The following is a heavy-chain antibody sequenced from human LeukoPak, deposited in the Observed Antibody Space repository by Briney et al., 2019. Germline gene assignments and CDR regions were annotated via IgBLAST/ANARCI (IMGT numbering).Heavy chain of an antibody. CDR2: IYRDGST. J-gene: IGHJ3*01. Sequence: KPSETLSLTCAVSGGFISSGNWWSWVRQPPGKGLEWIGEIYRDGSTNYNPSLKSRVNISVDKSKNQFSLMLSPLTAADTAVYYCARNGAYAIDVWGQGTMVTVSS. CDR1: GGFISSGNW. CDR3: ARNGAYAIDV. V-gene: IGHV4-4*02.